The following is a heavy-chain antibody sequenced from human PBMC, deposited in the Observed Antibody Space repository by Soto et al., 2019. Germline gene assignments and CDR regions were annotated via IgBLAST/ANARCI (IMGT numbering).Heavy chain of an antibody. CDR2: IIPIFGTA. V-gene: IGHV1-69*13. J-gene: IGHJ5*02. D-gene: IGHD1-1*01. Sequence: GASVKVSCKASGGTFSSYAISWVRQAPGQGLEWMGGIIPIFGTANYAQKFQGRVTITADESTSTAYMELSSLRSEDTAVYYCARGSQLERRSYWFDPWGQGTLVTVSS. CDR3: ARGSQLERRSYWFDP. CDR1: GGTFSSYA.